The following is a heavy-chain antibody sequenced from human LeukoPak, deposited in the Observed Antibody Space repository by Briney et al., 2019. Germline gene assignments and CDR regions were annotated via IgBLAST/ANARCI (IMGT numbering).Heavy chain of an antibody. D-gene: IGHD4/OR15-4a*01. J-gene: IGHJ4*02. V-gene: IGHV3-21*01. CDR1: GFTFSSYS. CDR3: ARDSSYGSNFDRFDY. CDR2: ISSSSSYI. Sequence: GGSLRLPCAASGFTFSSYSMNWVRQAPGKGLEWVSSISSSSSYIYYADSVKGRFTISRDNAKNSLYLQMNSLRAEDMAVYYCARDSSYGSNFDRFDYWGQGTLVTVSS.